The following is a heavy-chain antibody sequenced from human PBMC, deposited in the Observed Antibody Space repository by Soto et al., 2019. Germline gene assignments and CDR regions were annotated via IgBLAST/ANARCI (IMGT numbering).Heavy chain of an antibody. CDR2: ISWYSGSI. CDR3: AKDISTGPDALDI. CDR1: GLTFADYA. D-gene: IGHD1-1*01. J-gene: IGHJ3*02. V-gene: IGHV3-9*01. Sequence: GGSLRLFCAASGLTFADYAMHWVRQAPGKGLEWVSGISWYSGSIGYADSVKGRFTISRDNAKNSLYLQMNSLRAGDTALYYCAKDISTGPDALDIRGQGPMVTV.